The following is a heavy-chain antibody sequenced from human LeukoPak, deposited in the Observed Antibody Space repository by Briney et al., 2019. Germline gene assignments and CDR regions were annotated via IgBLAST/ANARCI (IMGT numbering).Heavy chain of an antibody. D-gene: IGHD5-18*01. CDR3: ARGRGYNAFDI. J-gene: IGHJ3*02. CDR1: GGSFSGYY. CDR2: INHSGST. Sequence: PSETLSLTCAVYGGSFSGYYWNWIRQPPGKGLEWIGEINHSGSTNYNPSLKSRVTISVDTSKNQFSLKLSSVTAADTAVYYCARGRGYNAFDIWGQGTMVTVSS. V-gene: IGHV4-34*01.